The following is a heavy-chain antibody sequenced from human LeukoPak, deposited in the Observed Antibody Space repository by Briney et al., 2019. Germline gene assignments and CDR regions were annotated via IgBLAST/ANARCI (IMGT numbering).Heavy chain of an antibody. CDR3: ARGGTRLYFQH. CDR1: GGSISSYY. CDR2: IYYSGST. J-gene: IGHJ1*01. D-gene: IGHD3-16*01. Sequence: SETLSLTCTVSGGSISSYYWSWIRQPPGKGLEWIGYIYYSGSTNYNPSLKSRVTISVDTSKNQFSLTLRSVTAADTAVYYCARGGTRLYFQHWGQGTLVTVSS. V-gene: IGHV4-59*01.